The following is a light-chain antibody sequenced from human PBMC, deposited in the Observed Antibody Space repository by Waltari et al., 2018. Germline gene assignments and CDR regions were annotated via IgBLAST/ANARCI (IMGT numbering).Light chain of an antibody. Sequence: EIVMTQSPATLSVSPGERVTLSCRASQPISSDLAWYQHKPGQAPRPLIYGASTRASVIPARFSASGSVTEFTLTISSLQSEDVAVYYCQQYNKSPPITFGQGTRLEIK. CDR3: QQYNKSPPIT. J-gene: IGKJ5*01. V-gene: IGKV3-15*01. CDR1: QPISSD. CDR2: GAS.